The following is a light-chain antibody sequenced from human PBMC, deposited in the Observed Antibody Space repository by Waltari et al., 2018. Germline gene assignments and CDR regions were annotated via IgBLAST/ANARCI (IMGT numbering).Light chain of an antibody. J-gene: IGLJ2*01. CDR1: SSDVGGYNY. CDR3: CSFAGSHTYVV. V-gene: IGLV2-11*01. Sequence: QSALTQPRSVSGSPGQSVTISCTGTSSDVGGYNYVSWYQQHPGKAPKLMIYDVSKRPEGVPDRVSGSKPGNTDSLTIAGLQTEDEADYYCCSFAGSHTYVVFGGGTKLTVL. CDR2: DVS.